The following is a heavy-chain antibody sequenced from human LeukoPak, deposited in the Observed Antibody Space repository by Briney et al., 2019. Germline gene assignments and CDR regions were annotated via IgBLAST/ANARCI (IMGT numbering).Heavy chain of an antibody. J-gene: IGHJ3*02. CDR2: INSDGSST. D-gene: IGHD2-2*02. Sequence: GGSLRLSCAASGFTFSSYWMHWVRHAPGKGLVWVSRINSDGSSTSYADSVKGRFTISRDNAKNTLYLQMNSLRAEDTAVFYCARMNTYDAFDIWGQGTMVTVSS. CDR3: ARMNTYDAFDI. CDR1: GFTFSSYW. V-gene: IGHV3-74*01.